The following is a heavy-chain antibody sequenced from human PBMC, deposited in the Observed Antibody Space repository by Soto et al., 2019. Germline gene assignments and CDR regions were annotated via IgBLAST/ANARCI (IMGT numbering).Heavy chain of an antibody. Sequence: QVQLQQWGAGLLKPSETLSLTCAVYGGSFSGYYWSWIRQPPGKGLEWIGEINHSGSTNYNPSLKSRVTISVDTSKNQFSLKLSSVTAADTAVYYCATLGYCSGGSCYSRPYYYYGMDVWGQGTTVTVSS. D-gene: IGHD2-15*01. CDR1: GGSFSGYY. CDR3: ATLGYCSGGSCYSRPYYYYGMDV. J-gene: IGHJ6*02. CDR2: INHSGST. V-gene: IGHV4-34*01.